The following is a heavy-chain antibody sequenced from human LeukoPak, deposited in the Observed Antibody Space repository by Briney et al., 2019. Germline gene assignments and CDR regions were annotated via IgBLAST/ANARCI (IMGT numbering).Heavy chain of an antibody. CDR2: IYYTGST. CDR1: GGSISSGDYY. CDR3: ARARGYGGPSNFDY. V-gene: IGHV4-30-4*08. D-gene: IGHD4-23*01. J-gene: IGHJ4*02. Sequence: SETLSLTCTVSGGSISSGDYYWSWIRQPPGKGLEWIGYIYYTGSTYYSPSLKSRVTISVDASKNQISLKLSSVTAADTAVYYCARARGYGGPSNFDYWGQGTLVTVSS.